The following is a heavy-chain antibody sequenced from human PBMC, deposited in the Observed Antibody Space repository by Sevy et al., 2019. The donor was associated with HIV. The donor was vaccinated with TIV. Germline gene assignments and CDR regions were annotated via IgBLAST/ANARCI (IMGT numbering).Heavy chain of an antibody. CDR1: GFTFSSYW. V-gene: IGHV3-7*01. Sequence: GGSLRLSCVASGFTFSSYWMHWVRQAPGKGLEWVANIKQDGSEKSYVGSVKGRFTISSDNAKNTVYLQMNSLRAEDTAVYYCAGRSFDYWGQGTLVTVSS. CDR2: IKQDGSEK. CDR3: AGRSFDY. J-gene: IGHJ4*02.